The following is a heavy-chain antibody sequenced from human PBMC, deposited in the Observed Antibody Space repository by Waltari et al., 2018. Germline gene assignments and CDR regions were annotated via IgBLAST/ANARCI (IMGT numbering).Heavy chain of an antibody. Sequence: EVQLVQSGAEVKKPGESLKISCKGSGYSFTSYWIGWVRQMPGKGLEWMCIMYPASSDPRYSPSFHPPLTIPAHKSISTAYLQWSSLPASDTAMSYCARSYCSGGSCPLADAFDIWGPGTMVTVSS. D-gene: IGHD2-15*01. V-gene: IGHV5-51*01. CDR3: ARSYCSGGSCPLADAFDI. CDR1: GYSFTSYW. CDR2: MYPASSDP. J-gene: IGHJ3*02.